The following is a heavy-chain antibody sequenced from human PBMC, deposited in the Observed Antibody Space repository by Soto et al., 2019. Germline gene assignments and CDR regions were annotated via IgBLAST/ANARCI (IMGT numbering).Heavy chain of an antibody. V-gene: IGHV4-4*07. D-gene: IGHD6-25*01. CDR2: VFKSGRT. CDR3: ATAALCCRVKDYF. J-gene: IGHJ1*01. Sequence: QVHLQESGPRLVKPSETLSLTCSVSGVSISDHYWSWIRQPAGKGLEWMGRVFKSGRTNINPSLKRRVTMSVDTSKNPASLTATSLTAADSTGTSEATAALCCRVKDYF. CDR1: GVSISDHY.